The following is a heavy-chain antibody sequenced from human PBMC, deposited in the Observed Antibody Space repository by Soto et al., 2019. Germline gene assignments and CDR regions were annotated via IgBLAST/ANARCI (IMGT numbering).Heavy chain of an antibody. V-gene: IGHV3-7*01. CDR1: GFSLSTSW. CDR3: ASERLYFYGLDV. Sequence: EVQLVESGGGLVQPGGSLRLSCTASGFSLSTSWMTWVPQAPGKGLEWVANIMQDGSDKYYVDSVKGRFTISRDNAKNSLYLEMTGLRGEGTAVYYCASERLYFYGLDVWGQGTTVTVSS. CDR2: IMQDGSDK. J-gene: IGHJ6*02.